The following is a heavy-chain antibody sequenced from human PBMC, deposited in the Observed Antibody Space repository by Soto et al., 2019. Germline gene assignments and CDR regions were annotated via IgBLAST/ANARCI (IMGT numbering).Heavy chain of an antibody. D-gene: IGHD6-6*01. CDR1: GFTFSNYA. CDR3: EKEGSSLTEYRSVDDPFDV. J-gene: IGHJ3*01. V-gene: IGHV3-23*01. Sequence: EVQLLESGGGLVQPGGSLRLSCAASGFTFSNYAMSWVRQAPGKWLEWVSGVSGSGTSTYYADSVKGRFTVSRDTSKNMLYLEMNSLRAEDTAIYYCEKEGSSLTEYRSVDDPFDVWGQGTMVTVSS. CDR2: VSGSGTST.